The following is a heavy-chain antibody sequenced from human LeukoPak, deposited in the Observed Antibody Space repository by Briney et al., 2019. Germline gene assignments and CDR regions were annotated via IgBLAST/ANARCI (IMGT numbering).Heavy chain of an antibody. D-gene: IGHD3-3*01. Sequence: PSETLSLTCTVSGGSISSYYWSWIRQPPGKGLEWIGYIYYSGSTNYNPSLKSRVTISVDTSKNQFSLKLSSVTAADTAVYYCARAWPSGSSSAFDIWGQGTMVTVSS. CDR3: ARAWPSGSSSAFDI. J-gene: IGHJ3*02. CDR2: IYYSGST. V-gene: IGHV4-59*01. CDR1: GGSISSYY.